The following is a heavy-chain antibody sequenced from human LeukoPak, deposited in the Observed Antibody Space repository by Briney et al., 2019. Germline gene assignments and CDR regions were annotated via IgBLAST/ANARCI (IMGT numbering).Heavy chain of an antibody. CDR2: IGSSSSPI. D-gene: IGHD4-11*01. Sequence: GGSLRLSCAASGFTFGAYSMNWVRQAPEKGLEWVSYIGSSSSPIYYADSVKGRFTISRDNAKNSLYLQMDSLRAEDTAVYYCARDQAYSFDYWGQGTLVTVSS. CDR1: GFTFGAYS. CDR3: ARDQAYSFDY. V-gene: IGHV3-48*01. J-gene: IGHJ4*02.